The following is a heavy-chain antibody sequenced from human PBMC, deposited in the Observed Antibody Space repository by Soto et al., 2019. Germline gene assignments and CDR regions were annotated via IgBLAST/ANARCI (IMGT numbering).Heavy chain of an antibody. CDR2: VYYSGST. V-gene: IGHV4-39*01. CDR3: ARSGVLVQDIVVVTAIQGGGFDP. J-gene: IGHJ5*02. CDR1: GGSISSSSYY. D-gene: IGHD2-21*02. Sequence: PSETLSLTCTVSGGSISSSSYYWGWIRQPPGKGLEWIGSVYYSGSTYYNPSLKSRVTISVDTSKNQFSLKLSSVTAADTAVYYCARSGVLVQDIVVVTAIQGGGFDPWGQGTLVTVSS.